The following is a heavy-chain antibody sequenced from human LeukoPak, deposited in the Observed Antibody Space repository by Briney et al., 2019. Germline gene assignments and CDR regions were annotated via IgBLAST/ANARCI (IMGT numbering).Heavy chain of an antibody. CDR1: GYSFTSYW. J-gene: IGHJ5*02. Sequence: GESLKISCKGSGYSFTSYWIGWVRQMPGKGLEWMGIIYPGDSDTRYSPSFQGQVTISADKSISTAYLQWSSLKASDTAMHYCARGVMITFGGVIVTNNWFDPWGQGTLVIVSS. V-gene: IGHV5-51*01. CDR3: ARGVMITFGGVIVTNNWFDP. D-gene: IGHD3-16*02. CDR2: IYPGDSDT.